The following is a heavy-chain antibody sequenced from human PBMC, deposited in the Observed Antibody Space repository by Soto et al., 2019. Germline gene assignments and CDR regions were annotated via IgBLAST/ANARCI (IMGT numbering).Heavy chain of an antibody. V-gene: IGHV4-30-2*01. CDR3: ASCSGSFPYYYYGMDV. Sequence: SETLSLTCAVSGGSISSGGYSWSWIRQPPGKGLEWIGYIYHSGSTYYNPSLKSRVTISVDRSKNQFSLKLSSVTAADTAVYYCASCSGSFPYYYYGMDVWGQGTTVTVSS. D-gene: IGHD3-10*02. J-gene: IGHJ6*02. CDR1: GGSISSGGYS. CDR2: IYHSGST.